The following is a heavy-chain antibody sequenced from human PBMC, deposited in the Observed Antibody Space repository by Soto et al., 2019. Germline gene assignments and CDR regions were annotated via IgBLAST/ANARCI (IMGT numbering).Heavy chain of an antibody. CDR1: GGSISSYY. CDR3: ARDRKGYSGYGRVVFGWFDP. CDR2: IYYSGST. J-gene: IGHJ5*02. D-gene: IGHD5-12*01. Sequence: SETLSLTCTVSGGSISSYYWSWIRQPPGKGLEWIGYIYYSGSTNYNPSLKSRVTISVDTSKNQFSLKLSSVTAADTAMYYCARDRKGYSGYGRVVFGWFDPWGQGTLVTVSS. V-gene: IGHV4-59*01.